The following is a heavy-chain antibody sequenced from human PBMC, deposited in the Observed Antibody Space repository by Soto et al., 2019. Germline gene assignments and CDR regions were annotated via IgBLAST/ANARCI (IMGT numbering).Heavy chain of an antibody. D-gene: IGHD5-12*01. V-gene: IGHV3-23*01. CDR3: AKGDSGYAYYFDY. J-gene: IGHJ4*02. Sequence: GGSLRLSCAACGFTFSSYAMSGVRQAPGKGLEWVSAISGSGGSTYYADSVKGRFTISRDNSKNTLYLQMNSLRAEDTAVYYCAKGDSGYAYYFDYWGQGTLVTVSS. CDR2: ISGSGGST. CDR1: GFTFSSYA.